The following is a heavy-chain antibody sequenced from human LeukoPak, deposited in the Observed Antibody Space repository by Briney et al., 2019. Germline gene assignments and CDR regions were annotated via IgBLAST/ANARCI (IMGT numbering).Heavy chain of an antibody. V-gene: IGHV4-4*02. CDR2: VHLDGRT. CDR1: GGSVTSTNW. J-gene: IGHJ4*02. CDR3: AREKYYYGSGSYNRRGFDY. Sequence: SETLSLTCGVSGGSVTSTNWWTWVRQPPGKGLEWIGEVHLDGRTNYNPSLKSRLTMSVDLSENHVSLKLTSVTAADTAVYYCAREKYYYGSGSYNRRGFDYWGQGTLVTVSS. D-gene: IGHD3-10*01.